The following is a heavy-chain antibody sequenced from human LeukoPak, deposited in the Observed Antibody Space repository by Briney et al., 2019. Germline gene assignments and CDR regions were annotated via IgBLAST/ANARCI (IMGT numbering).Heavy chain of an antibody. D-gene: IGHD4-17*01. CDR1: GFTFSSYW. CDR3: ARARFETTVTALIRKKNYYYYYMDV. CDR2: IKQDGSEK. J-gene: IGHJ6*03. V-gene: IGHV3-7*01. Sequence: GGSLRLSCAASGFTFSSYWMSWVRQAPGKGLEWVANIKQDGSEKYYVDSVKGRFTISRDNAKNSLYLQMNSLRAEDTAVYYCARARFETTVTALIRKKNYYYYYMDVWGKGTTVTVSS.